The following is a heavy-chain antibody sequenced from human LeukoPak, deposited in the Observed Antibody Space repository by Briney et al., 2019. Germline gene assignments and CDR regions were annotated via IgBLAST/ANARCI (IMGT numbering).Heavy chain of an antibody. Sequence: PGRSLRLSCAASGFTFSSYGMHWVRQAPGKGLEWVAVIWYGGSNKYYADSVKGRFTISRDNSKNTLYLQMNSLRAEDTAVYYCAKDFFEGGQGWYKTRYAFDIWGQGTMVTVSS. D-gene: IGHD6-19*01. V-gene: IGHV3-30*18. CDR2: IWYGGSNK. J-gene: IGHJ3*02. CDR1: GFTFSSYG. CDR3: AKDFFEGGQGWYKTRYAFDI.